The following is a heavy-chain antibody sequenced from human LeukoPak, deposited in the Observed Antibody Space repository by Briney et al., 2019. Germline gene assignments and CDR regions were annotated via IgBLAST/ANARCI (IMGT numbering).Heavy chain of an antibody. CDR3: ARGADGAFDY. J-gene: IGHJ4*02. D-gene: IGHD5-24*01. CDR1: GFTFSNYW. Sequence: GGSLRLSCAASGFTFSNYWMDWVRQAPGKGLEWVANIKQGGGETYNVDSVKGRFSISRDNAKNSLYLQMNSLRAEDTAVYYCARGADGAFDYWGQGIVVTVSP. CDR2: IKQGGGET. V-gene: IGHV3-7*01.